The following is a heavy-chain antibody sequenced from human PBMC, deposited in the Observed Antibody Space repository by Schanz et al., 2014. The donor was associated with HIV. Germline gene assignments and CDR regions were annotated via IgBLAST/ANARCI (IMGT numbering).Heavy chain of an antibody. D-gene: IGHD1-26*01. Sequence: EVQLVESGGGLVKPGGSLRLSCAASGFTFSSYNMNWVRQAPGKGLEWVSSISSSSSYIYYADSVKGRFTISRDNAKNSLYLQMNSLRTEDTAVYYCARDRISTVGAPHFDLWGQGTLVTVSS. J-gene: IGHJ4*02. CDR3: ARDRISTVGAPHFDL. CDR1: GFTFSSYN. V-gene: IGHV3-21*01. CDR2: ISSSSSYI.